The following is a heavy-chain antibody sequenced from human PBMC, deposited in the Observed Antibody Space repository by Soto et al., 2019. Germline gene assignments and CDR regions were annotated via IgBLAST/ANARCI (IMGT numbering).Heavy chain of an antibody. CDR1: GFTFSSFS. D-gene: IGHD4-17*01. J-gene: IGHJ5*02. CDR3: ANDRYGAHNWFDP. Sequence: GGSLRLSSAASGFTFSSFSMSWVRQAPGKGLEWVSAISGGGNKAQYADSVKGRFTVSRDNSRNTFYLRMNSLRVEDTAIYYCANDRYGAHNWFDPWGEGPLVPV. V-gene: IGHV3-23*01. CDR2: ISGGGNKA.